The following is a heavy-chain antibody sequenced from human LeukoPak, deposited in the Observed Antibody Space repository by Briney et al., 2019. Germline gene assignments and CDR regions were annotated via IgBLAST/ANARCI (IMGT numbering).Heavy chain of an antibody. J-gene: IGHJ4*02. CDR2: LYNNGST. Sequence: PAETLSLTCTVSGASVSGYYWSWIRLPAGKGLEWIERLYNNGSTNCNPSLKSRVTMSVDTSKNQLSLRLKSVTAADTAVYYCTRDIGSGDYVFFDSWGQGTRVIVSS. CDR1: GASVSGYY. V-gene: IGHV4-4*07. D-gene: IGHD4-17*01. CDR3: TRDIGSGDYVFFDS.